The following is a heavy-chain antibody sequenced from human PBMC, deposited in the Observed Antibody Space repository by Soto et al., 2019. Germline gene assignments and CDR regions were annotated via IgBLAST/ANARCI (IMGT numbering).Heavy chain of an antibody. CDR3: ASSPAEAYYDSSGVGY. Sequence: QVQLVQSGAEVKKPGASVKVSCKASGYTFTSYGISWVRQAPGQGLEWMGWISAYNGNTNYAQKLQGRVTLTTDTSTSTAYMELRSLRSDDTAVYYCASSPAEAYYDSSGVGYWGQGTLVTVSS. V-gene: IGHV1-18*01. CDR2: ISAYNGNT. CDR1: GYTFTSYG. D-gene: IGHD3-22*01. J-gene: IGHJ4*02.